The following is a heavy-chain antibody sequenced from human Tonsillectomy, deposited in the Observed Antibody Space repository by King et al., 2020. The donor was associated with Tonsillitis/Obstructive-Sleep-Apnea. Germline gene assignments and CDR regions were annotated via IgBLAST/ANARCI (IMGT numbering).Heavy chain of an antibody. CDR1: GYTFTSYG. Sequence: DQLVQSGAEVKKPGASVKVSCKASGYTFTSYGISWVRQAPGQGLEWMGWISAYNGNTNYAQKLQGRVTMTTDTSTSTAYMELRSLRSDDTAVYYCARDSHDYGDYVPPMDVWGKGTTVTVSS. V-gene: IGHV1-18*01. J-gene: IGHJ6*03. CDR2: ISAYNGNT. D-gene: IGHD4-17*01. CDR3: ARDSHDYGDYVPPMDV.